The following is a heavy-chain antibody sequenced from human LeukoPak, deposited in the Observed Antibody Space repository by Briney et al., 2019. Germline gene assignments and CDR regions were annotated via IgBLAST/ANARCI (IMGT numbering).Heavy chain of an antibody. D-gene: IGHD6-19*01. J-gene: IGHJ4*02. CDR3: AKGGYSSGWTLGY. V-gene: IGHV3-23*01. CDR2: LSSSGDTT. Sequence: GGSLRLSCAASGFTFSNYAMSWVRQAPGKGLEWVSALSSSGDTTYYADSVKGRFTISRDNSKNTLYLQMNSLRAEDTAVYYCAKGGYSSGWTLGYWGQGTLVTVSS. CDR1: GFTFSNYA.